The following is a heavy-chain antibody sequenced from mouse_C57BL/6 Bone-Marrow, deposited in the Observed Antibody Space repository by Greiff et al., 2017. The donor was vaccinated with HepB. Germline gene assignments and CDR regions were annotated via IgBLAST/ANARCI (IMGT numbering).Heavy chain of an antibody. D-gene: IGHD1-1*01. V-gene: IGHV5-4*03. J-gene: IGHJ3*01. CDR2: ISDGGSYT. CDR1: GFTFSSYA. CDR3: ASLLLRYRAWFAY. Sequence: EVKLMESGGGLVKPGGSLKLSCAASGFTFSSYAMSWVRQTPEKRLEWVATISDGGSYTYYPDNVKGRFTISRDNAKNNLYLQMSHLKSEDTAMYYCASLLLRYRAWFAYWGQGTLVTVSA.